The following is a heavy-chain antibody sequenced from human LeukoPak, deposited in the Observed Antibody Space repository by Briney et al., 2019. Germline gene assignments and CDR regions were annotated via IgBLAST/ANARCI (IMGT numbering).Heavy chain of an antibody. J-gene: IGHJ4*02. CDR3: AKDQETYFDY. CDR1: GFTVSSNY. CDR2: IYSGGST. Sequence: GGSLRLSCAASGFTVSSNYMSWVRQAPGKGLEWVSVIYSGGSTYYADSVKGRFTISRDNSKNTLYLQMNSLRPEDTAVYYCAKDQETYFDYWGQGTLVTVSS. V-gene: IGHV3-53*05. D-gene: IGHD5-24*01.